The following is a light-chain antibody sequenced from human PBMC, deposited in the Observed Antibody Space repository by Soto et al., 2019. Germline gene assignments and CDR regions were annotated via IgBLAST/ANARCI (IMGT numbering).Light chain of an antibody. CDR1: SGSVTTTHW. CDR3: FITPTFGWV. CDR2: DTT. V-gene: IGLV7-46*01. Sequence: QAVVTQEPSLTVSPGGTVTLTCGSSSGSVTTTHWPYWVQQRPGQAPKTLIYDTTNRGSGTPARFSGSLLGGKAALTLSGAQPEDEAVYYCFITPTFGWVFGGGTKLTVL. J-gene: IGLJ3*02.